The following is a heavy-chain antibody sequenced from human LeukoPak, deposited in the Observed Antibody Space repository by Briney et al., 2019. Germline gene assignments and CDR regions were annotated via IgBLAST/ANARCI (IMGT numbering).Heavy chain of an antibody. V-gene: IGHV1-3*01. CDR1: GYTFTSYA. Sequence: ASVKVSCKASGYTFTSYAMHWVRQAPGQRLEWMGWINAGNGNTKYSQKFQGRVTITRDTSASTAYMELSSLRSEDTAVYYCARGLNWGWPLDCWGQGTLVTVSS. D-gene: IGHD3-16*01. J-gene: IGHJ4*02. CDR2: INAGNGNT. CDR3: ARGLNWGWPLDC.